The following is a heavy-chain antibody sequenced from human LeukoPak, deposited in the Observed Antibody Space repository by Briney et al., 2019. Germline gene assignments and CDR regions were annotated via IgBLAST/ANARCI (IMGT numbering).Heavy chain of an antibody. V-gene: IGHV4-59*01. CDR3: ARGVYIAAAQYGY. CDR2: INYSGTT. CDR1: GFTSSNFH. D-gene: IGHD6-13*01. Sequence: PSESLSFTSSVSGFTSSNFHWVRHGPPPGMGWVGIGYINYSGTTNYNPPLKSRVTIYVDTSKNQFSLKLSSVTAADTAVYYGARGVYIAAAQYGYWGQGALVTVSS. J-gene: IGHJ4*02.